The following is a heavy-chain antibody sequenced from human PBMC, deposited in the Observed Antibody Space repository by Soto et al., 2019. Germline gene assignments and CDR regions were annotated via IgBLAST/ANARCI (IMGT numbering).Heavy chain of an antibody. V-gene: IGHV3-43D*04. D-gene: IGHD4-17*01. J-gene: IGHJ6*02. CDR3: AKGRADTVTPPYYYYGMDV. CDR2: ISWDGGST. CDR1: GFTFDDYA. Sequence: EVQLVESGGVVVQPGGSLRLSCAASGFTFDDYAMHWVRQAPGKGLEWVSLISWDGGSTYYADSVKGRFTISRDNNKNSLYLQMNSLRAEDTALYYCAKGRADTVTPPYYYYGMDVWGQGTTVTVSS.